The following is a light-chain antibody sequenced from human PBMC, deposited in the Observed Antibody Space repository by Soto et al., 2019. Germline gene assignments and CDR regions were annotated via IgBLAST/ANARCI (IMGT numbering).Light chain of an antibody. CDR3: AAWDDSLSGVV. CDR1: SSNIGSNY. J-gene: IGLJ2*01. V-gene: IGLV1-47*01. CDR2: RNN. Sequence: QSVLTQPPSASGTPGQRVTISCSGSSSNIGSNYVYWYQHLPGTAPKPLIYRNNQRPSGVPDRFSGSKSGTSASLAISGLRSVDEADYYCAAWDDSLSGVVFGGGTKLTVL.